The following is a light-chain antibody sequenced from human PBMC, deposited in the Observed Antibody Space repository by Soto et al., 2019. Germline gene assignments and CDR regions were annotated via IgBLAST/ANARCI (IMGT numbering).Light chain of an antibody. J-gene: IGKJ1*01. Sequence: EIGMKQSPATLSVSQGERATLSCRASQSVYNNLAWYQQKPGQAPRLLIFGASIRVTGIPDRFSGSGSGTDFTLTISRLEPEDFAVYYCQQYGNSPWTFGQGTKVDIK. V-gene: IGKV3-20*01. CDR2: GAS. CDR3: QQYGNSPWT. CDR1: QSVYNN.